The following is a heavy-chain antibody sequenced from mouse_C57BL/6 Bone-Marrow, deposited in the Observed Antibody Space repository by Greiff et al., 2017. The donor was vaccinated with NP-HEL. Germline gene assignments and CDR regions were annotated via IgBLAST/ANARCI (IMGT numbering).Heavy chain of an antibody. Sequence: EVQLQESGGGLVQPGGSMKLSCVASGFTFSNYWMNWVRQSPEKGLEWVAQIRLKSDNYATHYAESVKGRFTISRDDSKSSVYLQMNNLRAEDTGIYYCTTNYDYDERSDYWGQGTTLTVSS. V-gene: IGHV6-3*01. CDR2: IRLKSDNYAT. CDR3: TTNYDYDERSDY. D-gene: IGHD2-4*01. CDR1: GFTFSNYW. J-gene: IGHJ2*01.